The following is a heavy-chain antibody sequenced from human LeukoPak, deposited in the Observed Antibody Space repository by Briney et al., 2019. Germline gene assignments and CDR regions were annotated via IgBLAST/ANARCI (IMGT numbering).Heavy chain of an antibody. Sequence: SETLSLTCTVSGGSVSSGSYYWSWIRQPPGKGLEWIGNIYYSGSTNYNPSLKSRVTISVDTSKNQFSLTLSSVTAADTAVYYCAREERNSWDRYFQHWGQGTLVTVSS. D-gene: IGHD6-13*01. V-gene: IGHV4-61*01. J-gene: IGHJ1*01. CDR2: IYYSGST. CDR3: AREERNSWDRYFQH. CDR1: GGSVSSGSYY.